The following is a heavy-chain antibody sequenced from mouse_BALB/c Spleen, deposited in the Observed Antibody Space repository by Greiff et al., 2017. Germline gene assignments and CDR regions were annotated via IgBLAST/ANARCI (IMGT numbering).Heavy chain of an antibody. CDR1: GFNIKDTY. CDR3: ARSGGYDGPWFAY. CDR2: IDPANGNT. V-gene: IGHV14-3*02. J-gene: IGHJ3*01. Sequence: VQLQQSGAELVKPGASVKLSCTASGFNIKDTYMHWVKQRPEQGLEWIGRIDPANGNTKYDPKFQGKATITADTSSNTAYLQLSSLTSEDTAVYYCARSGGYDGPWFAYWGQGTLVTVSA. D-gene: IGHD2-2*01.